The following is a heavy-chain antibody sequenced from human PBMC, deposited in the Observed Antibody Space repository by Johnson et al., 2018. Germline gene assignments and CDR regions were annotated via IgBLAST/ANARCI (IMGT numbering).Heavy chain of an antibody. V-gene: IGHV3-33*01. CDR3: ARDPQVLPTTFDI. D-gene: IGHD1-26*01. CDR2: IWYDGRTQ. CDR1: GFTFSSFG. Sequence: QVQLVESGGGVVQPGRSLRLSCAASGFTFSSFGMHWVRQAPGKGLEWVAIIWYDGRTQYYTDSVKGRFTISRDNSKNKLYLQMNSLRAEDTAMYYSARDPQVLPTTFDIWGQGTIVTVSS. J-gene: IGHJ3*02.